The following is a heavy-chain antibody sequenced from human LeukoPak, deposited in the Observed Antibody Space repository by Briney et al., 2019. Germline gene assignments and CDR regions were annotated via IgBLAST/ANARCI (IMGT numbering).Heavy chain of an antibody. CDR1: GFTLSNYW. V-gene: IGHV3-23*01. Sequence: GGSLRLSCAASGFTLSNYWMHWVRQAPGKGLEWVSAISASGGSTYYADSVKGRFTISRDNSKNTLYLQMNSLRAEDTAVYYCAKNERGYYGMDVWGQGTTVTVSS. CDR3: AKNERGYYGMDV. CDR2: ISASGGST. J-gene: IGHJ6*02. D-gene: IGHD1-1*01.